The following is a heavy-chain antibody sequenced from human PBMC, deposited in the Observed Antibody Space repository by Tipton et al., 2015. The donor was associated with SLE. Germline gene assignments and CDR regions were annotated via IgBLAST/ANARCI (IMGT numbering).Heavy chain of an antibody. Sequence: TLSLTCTVSDGSISSTNYYWGWIRQPPGKGLEWIGSIFYTGSTYYNPSLKSRLSISVDTSMNQFSLRLSSVTAADTAVYYCARLNMATDHWGQGTLVTVSS. CDR1: DGSISSTNYY. CDR3: ARLNMATDH. D-gene: IGHD5-12*01. J-gene: IGHJ4*02. V-gene: IGHV4-39*07. CDR2: IFYTGST.